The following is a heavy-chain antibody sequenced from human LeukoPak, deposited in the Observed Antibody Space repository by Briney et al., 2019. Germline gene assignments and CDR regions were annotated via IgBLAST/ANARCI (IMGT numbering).Heavy chain of an antibody. Sequence: GASVKVSCKASGYTFTGYYMHWVRQAPGQGLEWMGWINPNSGGTNYAQKFQGRVTMTRDTSISTAYMELSRLRSDDTAVYYRARAAVAGDYFDYWGQGTLVTVSS. CDR2: INPNSGGT. CDR1: GYTFTGYY. V-gene: IGHV1-2*02. J-gene: IGHJ4*02. D-gene: IGHD6-19*01. CDR3: ARAAVAGDYFDY.